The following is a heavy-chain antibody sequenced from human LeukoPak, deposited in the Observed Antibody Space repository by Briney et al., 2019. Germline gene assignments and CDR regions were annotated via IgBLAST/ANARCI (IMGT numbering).Heavy chain of an antibody. Sequence: GGSLRLSCAASGFTFTSYAMNWVRQAPGKGLEWVSTIGASGRSTYYADSVKGRFTISRDSSKNTLYLQMDSLRAEDTAVYCCAKGTSDFDYWGQGTLVTVSS. J-gene: IGHJ4*02. CDR3: AKGTSDFDY. CDR2: IGASGRST. D-gene: IGHD1-1*01. CDR1: GFTFTSYA. V-gene: IGHV3-23*01.